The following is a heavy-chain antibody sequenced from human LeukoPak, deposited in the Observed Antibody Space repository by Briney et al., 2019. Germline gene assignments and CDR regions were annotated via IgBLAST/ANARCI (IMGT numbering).Heavy chain of an antibody. CDR1: GFTLSNFA. D-gene: IGHD4-17*01. CDR3: AKDSASGDGKREFDC. CDR2: IYAGGGSK. J-gene: IGHJ5*01. Sequence: QAGGSLRLSCAASGFTLSNFAMAWVRQSPGKGLEWVSGIYAGGGSKYYADSVRGRFTISRDNARGMVFLQMNSLRGDDTAVYFCAKDSASGDGKREFDCSGEGTLVTVA. V-gene: IGHV3-23*01.